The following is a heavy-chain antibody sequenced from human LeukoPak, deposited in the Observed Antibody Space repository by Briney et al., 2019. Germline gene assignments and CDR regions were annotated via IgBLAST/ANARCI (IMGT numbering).Heavy chain of an antibody. V-gene: IGHV1-2*02. CDR1: GYTFTGYY. J-gene: IGHJ5*02. CDR3: ARDYDISNWFDP. CDR2: INPNSGGT. Sequence: ASVKVSCKASGYTFTGYYMHWVPQAPGQGLEWMGWINPNSGGTNYAQKFQGRVTMTRDTSISTAYMELSRLRSDDTAVYYCARDYDISNWFDPWGQGTLVTVSS. D-gene: IGHD3-9*01.